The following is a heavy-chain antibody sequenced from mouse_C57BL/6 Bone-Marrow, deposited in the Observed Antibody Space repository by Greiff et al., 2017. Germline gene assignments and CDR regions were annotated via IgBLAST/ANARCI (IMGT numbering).Heavy chain of an antibody. Sequence: QVQLQQSGPGLVQPSQSLSITCTVSGFSLTSSGVHWVRQSPGKGLEWLGVIWSGGSTDYNAAFISRLSISKDNSKSQVFFKMNSLQADDTAIYYCARKGREGYFDVWGTGTTVTVAS. J-gene: IGHJ1*03. V-gene: IGHV2-2*01. CDR1: GFSLTSSG. CDR3: ARKGREGYFDV. CDR2: IWSGGST.